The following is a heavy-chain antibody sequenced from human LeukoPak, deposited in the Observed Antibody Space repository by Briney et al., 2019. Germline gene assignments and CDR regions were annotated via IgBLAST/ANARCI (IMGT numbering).Heavy chain of an antibody. CDR2: IRYDGSNK. J-gene: IGHJ4*02. V-gene: IGHV3-30*02. D-gene: IGHD3-3*01. CDR3: ARVAHYDFWSGYYFDY. CDR1: GFTFSSYG. Sequence: GGSLRLSCAASGFTFSSYGMHWVRQAPGKGLEWAAFIRYDGSNKYYADSVKGRFTISRDNSKNTLYLQMNSLRAEDTAVYYCARVAHYDFWSGYYFDYWGQGTLVTVSS.